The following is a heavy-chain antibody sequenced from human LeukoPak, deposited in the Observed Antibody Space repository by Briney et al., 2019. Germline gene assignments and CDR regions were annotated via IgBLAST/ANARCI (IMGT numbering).Heavy chain of an antibody. J-gene: IGHJ4*02. CDR3: ASNGQHGLRFLEWLKIDY. V-gene: IGHV4-30-2*02. CDR2: IYHSGST. Sequence: TPSETLSLTCTVSGGSISSGGYYWSWIRQPPGKGLEWIGYIYHSGSTYYNPSLKSRVTISVDRSKNQFSLKLSSVTAADTAVYYCASNGQHGLRFLEWLKIDYWGQGTLVTVPS. CDR1: GGSISSGGYY. D-gene: IGHD3-3*01.